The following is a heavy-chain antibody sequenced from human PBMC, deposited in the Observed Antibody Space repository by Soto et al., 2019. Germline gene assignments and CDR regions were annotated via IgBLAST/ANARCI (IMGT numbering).Heavy chain of an antibody. CDR2: FDPEDGET. D-gene: IGHD6-19*01. CDR3: ASRIAVAGGFDY. CDR1: GYTLTELS. J-gene: IGHJ4*02. V-gene: IGHV1-24*01. Sequence: EASVKVSCKVSGYTLTELSMHWVQQAPGKGLEWMGGFDPEDGETIYAQKFQGRVTMTEDTSTDTAYMELSSLRSEDTAVYYCASRIAVAGGFDYWGQGTLVTVSS.